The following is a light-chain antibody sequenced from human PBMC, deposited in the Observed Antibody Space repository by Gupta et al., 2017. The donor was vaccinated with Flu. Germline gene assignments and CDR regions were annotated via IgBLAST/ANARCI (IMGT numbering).Light chain of an antibody. Sequence: EIVLTQSPGTLSLSPGERATLSCRASQSISYKFLAWYYQKPGQPPRLLMYGASMRATGIPDRFSGSGSGTDFTLAISRLEPEDFALYYWQHDGTSPSFGGGTKVEI. V-gene: IGKV3-20*01. CDR3: QHDGTSPS. CDR2: GAS. J-gene: IGKJ4*01. CDR1: QSISYKF.